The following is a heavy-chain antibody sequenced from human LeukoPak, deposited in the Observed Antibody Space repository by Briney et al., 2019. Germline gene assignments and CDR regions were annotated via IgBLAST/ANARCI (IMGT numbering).Heavy chain of an antibody. J-gene: IGHJ3*02. CDR2: IIPILGIA. V-gene: IGHV1-69*04. Sequence: ASVKVSCKASGYTFTSYGISWVRQAPGQGLEWMGRIIPILGIANYAQKFQGRVTITADESTSTAYMELSSLRSEDTAVYYCARDTAAHDAFDIWGQGTMVTVSS. CDR1: GYTFTSYG. D-gene: IGHD6-13*01. CDR3: ARDTAAHDAFDI.